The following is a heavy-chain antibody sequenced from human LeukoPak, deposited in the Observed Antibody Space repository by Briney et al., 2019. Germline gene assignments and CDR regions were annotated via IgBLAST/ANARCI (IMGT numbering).Heavy chain of an antibody. J-gene: IGHJ4*02. V-gene: IGHV3-11*05. Sequence: SGGSLRLSCAASGFTFSDYYMSWIRQAPGKGLEWVSYISSSTSYTNYADSVQGRFTISRDNAKNSLYLQMNSLRVEDTAVYYCARDGLDSYGYALDYWGQGTLVTVSS. D-gene: IGHD5-18*01. CDR2: ISSSTSYT. CDR3: ARDGLDSYGYALDY. CDR1: GFTFSDYY.